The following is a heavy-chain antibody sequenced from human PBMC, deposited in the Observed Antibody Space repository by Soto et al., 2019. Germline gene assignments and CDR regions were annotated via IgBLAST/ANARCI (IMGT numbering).Heavy chain of an antibody. D-gene: IGHD1-1*01. CDR1: GGTFSSYA. CDR3: ARVTIGTYYFDY. CDR2: IIPIFGTA. V-gene: IGHV1-69*13. Sequence: SVKVSCKASGGTFSSYAISWVRQAPGQGLEWMGGIIPIFGTANYAQKFQGRVTITADESTSTAYMELSSLRSEDTAVYYCARVTIGTYYFDYWGQGTLVTVSS. J-gene: IGHJ4*02.